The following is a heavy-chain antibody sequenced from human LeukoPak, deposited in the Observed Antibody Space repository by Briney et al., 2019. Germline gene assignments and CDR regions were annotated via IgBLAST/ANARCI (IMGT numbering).Heavy chain of an antibody. V-gene: IGHV3-30*02. CDR1: GFTFSSYG. D-gene: IGHD3-10*01. CDR2: IRYDGSNK. CDR3: AKDQMMSRFGEIEDTSYYYYYMDV. J-gene: IGHJ6*03. Sequence: GGSLRLSSAVSGFTFSSYGMHWVRQAPGKGLEWVTFIRYDGSNKYYANSVKSRFTISRDNSKNTLYLQMNSLRAEDTAVYYCAKDQMMSRFGEIEDTSYYYYYMDVWGKGTTVTISS.